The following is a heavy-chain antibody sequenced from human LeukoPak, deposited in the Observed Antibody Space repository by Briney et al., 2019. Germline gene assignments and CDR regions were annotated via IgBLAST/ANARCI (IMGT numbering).Heavy chain of an antibody. Sequence: SETLSLTCTVSGASISSTNNFWGWIRQTPGKGLDWIAYIYYSGSTNYNPSLKSRVTISVDTSKNQFSLKLSSVTAADTAVYYCARVYYSNSYDYWYFDLWGRGTLVTVSS. V-gene: IGHV4-61*05. CDR1: GASISSTNNF. D-gene: IGHD6-13*01. J-gene: IGHJ2*01. CDR3: ARVYYSNSYDYWYFDL. CDR2: IYYSGST.